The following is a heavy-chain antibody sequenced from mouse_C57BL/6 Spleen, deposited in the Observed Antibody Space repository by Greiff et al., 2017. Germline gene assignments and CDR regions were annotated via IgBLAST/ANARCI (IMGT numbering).Heavy chain of an antibody. V-gene: IGHV14-4*01. D-gene: IGHD1-1*01. J-gene: IGHJ2*01. CDR1: GFNIKDDY. CDR2: IDPENGDT. CDR3: TTDYGSSYGY. Sequence: VQLQQSGAELVRPGASVKLSCTASGFNIKDDYMPWVKQRPEQGLEWIGWIDPENGDTEYASKFQGKATITADTSSNTAYLQLSSLTSEDTAVYYCTTDYGSSYGYWGQGTTLTVSS.